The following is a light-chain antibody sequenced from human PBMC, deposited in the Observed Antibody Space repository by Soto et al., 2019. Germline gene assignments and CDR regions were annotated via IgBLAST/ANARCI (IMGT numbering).Light chain of an antibody. CDR3: MQGSHWPYT. CDR2: KVS. V-gene: IGKV2-30*01. CDR1: QSLVYSDGNTY. Sequence: DVVMTQSPLSLPATLGQPASISCRSSQSLVYSDGNTYLNWFQQRPGQSPRRLIYKVSNRDSGVPDRFSGRGSGTDFTLKISRVEAEDVGFYYCMQGSHWPYTFGQGTRLEI. J-gene: IGKJ2*01.